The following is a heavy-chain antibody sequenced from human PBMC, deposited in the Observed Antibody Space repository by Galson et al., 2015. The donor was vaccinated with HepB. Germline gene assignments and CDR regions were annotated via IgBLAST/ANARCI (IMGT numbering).Heavy chain of an antibody. D-gene: IGHD2-15*01. J-gene: IGHJ4*02. CDR1: GYSFTTYW. Sequence: QSGAEVKKPGESLRISCKVSGYSFTTYWITWVRQMPGKGLEWMGTIDPSDSYTKYSPSFQGHVTISADKSVSTAYLQWSSLKASDTAMYYCARTPWEGYCSSGGCYPGYWGQGTLVTVSS. V-gene: IGHV5-10-1*01. CDR2: IDPSDSYT. CDR3: ARTPWEGYCSSGGCYPGY.